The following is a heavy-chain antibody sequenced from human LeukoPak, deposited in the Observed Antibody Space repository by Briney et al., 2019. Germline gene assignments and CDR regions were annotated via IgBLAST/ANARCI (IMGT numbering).Heavy chain of an antibody. CDR3: AIFGVGGDWFDP. J-gene: IGHJ5*02. Sequence: AGGSLRLSCAASGFTFSSYAMSWVRQAPGKGLEWVSAISGSGGSTYYADSVKGRFTISRDNAKNSLYLQMNSLRAEDTAVYYCAIFGVGGDWFDPWGQGTLVTVSS. CDR2: ISGSGGST. D-gene: IGHD3-3*01. CDR1: GFTFSSYA. V-gene: IGHV3-23*01.